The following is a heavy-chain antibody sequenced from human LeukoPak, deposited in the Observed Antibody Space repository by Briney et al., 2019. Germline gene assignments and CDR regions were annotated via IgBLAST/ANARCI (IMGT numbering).Heavy chain of an antibody. CDR3: AKSGGDSGGYYLYYGMDV. Sequence: GKSLRLSCAASGFTFSNYAMNWVRQAPGKGLEWVSAISGSGKSTYYADSVKGRFTISRDNSKNTLYLQMNSLRAEDTAVYYCAKSGGDSGGYYLYYGMDVWGQGTTVTVSS. V-gene: IGHV3-23*01. CDR1: GFTFSNYA. D-gene: IGHD3-10*01. CDR2: ISGSGKST. J-gene: IGHJ6*02.